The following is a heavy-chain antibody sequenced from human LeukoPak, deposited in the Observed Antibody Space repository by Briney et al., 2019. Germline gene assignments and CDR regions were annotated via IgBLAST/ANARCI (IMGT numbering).Heavy chain of an antibody. D-gene: IGHD2-2*02. V-gene: IGHV3-21*01. CDR1: GFTFSSYS. J-gene: IGHJ6*03. CDR2: ISSSSSYI. Sequence: GGSLRFSCAASGFTFSSYSMNWVRQAPGKGLEWVSSISSSSSYIYYADSVKGRFTISRDNAKNSLYLQMNSLRAEDTAVYYCARGREDIVVVPAAIRARNYYYYYYMDVWSKGTTVTVSS. CDR3: ARGREDIVVVPAAIRARNYYYYYYMDV.